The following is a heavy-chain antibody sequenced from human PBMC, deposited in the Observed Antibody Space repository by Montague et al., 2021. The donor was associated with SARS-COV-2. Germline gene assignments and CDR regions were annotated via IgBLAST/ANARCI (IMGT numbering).Heavy chain of an antibody. Sequence: TLSLTCAVSGGSISSGGYSWNWIRQPPGKGLEWIGDIDHSGXTXYXXXXKXRVTISLDSSKNQFSLNLTSVTAADTAVYYCARGSMVRGGKVYYGVDVWGQGTTVTVSS. J-gene: IGHJ6*02. D-gene: IGHD3-10*01. CDR3: ARGSMVRGGKVYYGVDV. CDR2: IDHSGXT. V-gene: IGHV4-30-2*01. CDR1: GGSISSGGYS.